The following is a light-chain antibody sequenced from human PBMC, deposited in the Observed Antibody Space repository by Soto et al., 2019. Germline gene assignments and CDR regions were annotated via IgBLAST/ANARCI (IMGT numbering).Light chain of an antibody. V-gene: IGLV4-69*01. CDR1: SGHSSYD. Sequence: QLVLTQSPSASASPGASVKLTCTLSSGHSSYDIACHRQQQEKGHRYLMMIKSDGSHTTGDGIPYRFSCSSSGAERYLTISSLQSEDAADYCCQTWGAGRVVFGGGTKVTVL. J-gene: IGLJ2*01. CDR3: QTWGAGRVV. CDR2: IKSDGSH.